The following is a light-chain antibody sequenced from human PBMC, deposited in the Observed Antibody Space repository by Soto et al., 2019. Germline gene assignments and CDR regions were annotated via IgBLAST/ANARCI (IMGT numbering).Light chain of an antibody. V-gene: IGLV1-40*01. CDR2: GNS. CDR3: QSYDSSLSGFVV. Sequence: QAVVPQPPSVSGAPGQRVTISCTGSSSNIGAGYDVHWYQQLPRTAPKLLIYGNSNRPSGVPDRFSGSKSGTSASLAITGLQAEDEADYYCQSYDSSLSGFVVFGGGTKVTVL. CDR1: SSNIGAGYD. J-gene: IGLJ2*01.